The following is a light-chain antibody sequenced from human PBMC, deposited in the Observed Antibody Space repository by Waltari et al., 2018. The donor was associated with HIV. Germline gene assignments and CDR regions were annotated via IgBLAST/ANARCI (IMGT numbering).Light chain of an antibody. CDR2: GKN. V-gene: IGLV3-19*01. J-gene: IGLJ1*01. Sequence: SSAPTQDPAVSVAFGQTVRITSQRVSLRRYSPFWYQQMPGQAPVLVIYGKNNRPSGIPDRFSGSTSGNTASLTITGSQAEDEADYYCNSRDNSGNHYVFGTGTKVTVL. CDR3: NSRDNSGNHYV. CDR1: SLRRYS.